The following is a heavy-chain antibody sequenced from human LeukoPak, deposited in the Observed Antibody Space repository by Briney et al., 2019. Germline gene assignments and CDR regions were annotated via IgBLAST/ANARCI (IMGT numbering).Heavy chain of an antibody. Sequence: GGSLRLSCAASGFTFNSYRMNWVSQAPGKGLEWVSSISSSSSYIYYADSVKDRFTISRDNAKNSLYLQMNSLRAEDTAVYYCAKDLNFAMVTSDYWGQGTLVTVSS. CDR1: GFTFNSYR. CDR3: AKDLNFAMVTSDY. V-gene: IGHV3-21*04. D-gene: IGHD5-18*01. J-gene: IGHJ4*02. CDR2: ISSSSSYI.